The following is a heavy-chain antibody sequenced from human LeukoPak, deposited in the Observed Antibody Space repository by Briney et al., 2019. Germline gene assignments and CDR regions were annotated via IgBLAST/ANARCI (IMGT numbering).Heavy chain of an antibody. V-gene: IGHV4-4*07. J-gene: IGHJ6*03. D-gene: IGHD4-23*01. CDR2: IYTSGST. Sequence: PSETLSLTCTVSGGSISSYYWSWIRQPAGKGLEWIGRIYTSGSTNYNPSLKSRVTMSVDTSKNQFSLKLSSVTAADTAVYYCARLHYGGNYGYYYYYMDVWGKGTTVTISS. CDR3: ARLHYGGNYGYYYYYMDV. CDR1: GGSISSYY.